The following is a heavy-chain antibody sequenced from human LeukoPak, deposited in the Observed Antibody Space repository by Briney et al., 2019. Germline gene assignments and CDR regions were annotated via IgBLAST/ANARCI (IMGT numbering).Heavy chain of an antibody. V-gene: IGHV1-69*05. Sequence: ASVEVSCKASGGNFSSYAISWVRQAPGQGLEWMGGSIPIFGTANYAQKFQGRVTITTDESTSTAYMELSSLRSEDTAVYYCARDKWVGTGIIEYSSSSAQDWGQGTLVTVSS. J-gene: IGHJ4*02. CDR2: SIPIFGTA. D-gene: IGHD6-6*01. CDR1: GGNFSSYA. CDR3: ARDKWVGTGIIEYSSSSAQD.